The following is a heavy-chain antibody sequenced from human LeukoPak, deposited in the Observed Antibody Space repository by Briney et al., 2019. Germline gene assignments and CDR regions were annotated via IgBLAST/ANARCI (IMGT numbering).Heavy chain of an antibody. CDR1: GYTFTGYF. J-gene: IGHJ6*03. V-gene: IGHV1-8*03. CDR2: MNPNSGNT. D-gene: IGHD1-1*01. Sequence: ASVKVSCKASGYTFTGYFMHWVRQAPGQGLEWMGWMNPNSGNTGYAQKFQGRVTITRNTSISTAYMELSSLRSEDTAVYYCARAVNTNYYYYYMDVWGKGTTVTVSS. CDR3: ARAVNTNYYYYYMDV.